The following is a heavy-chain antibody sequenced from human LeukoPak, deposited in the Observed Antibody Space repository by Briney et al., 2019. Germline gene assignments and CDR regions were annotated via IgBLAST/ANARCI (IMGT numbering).Heavy chain of an antibody. J-gene: IGHJ4*02. Sequence: PSETLSLTCTVSGGSISSGVYCWSWIRQRPGEGLQWIGYICSSGSAYYNPSLKSRVTMSIDTSNNQFSLKLNSVTAADTAVYYCARGGYGNYYDSSEDYWGQGTLVTVSS. CDR2: ICSSGSA. D-gene: IGHD3-22*01. V-gene: IGHV4-31*03. CDR1: GGSISSGVYC. CDR3: ARGGYGNYYDSSEDY.